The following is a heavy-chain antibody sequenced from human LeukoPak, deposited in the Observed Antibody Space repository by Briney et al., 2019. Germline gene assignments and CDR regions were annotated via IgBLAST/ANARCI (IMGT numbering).Heavy chain of an antibody. D-gene: IGHD3-10*01. CDR3: GWGSGTHPDY. CDR1: GFTFSSYG. V-gene: IGHV3-23*01. J-gene: IGHJ4*02. Sequence: GGTLRLSCAASGFTFSSYGMSWVRQAPGKGLEWVSAISGSGGSTYYADSVKGRFTISRDNSKNTLYLQINSLRAEDTAVYYCGWGSGTHPDYWGQGTLVTVSS. CDR2: ISGSGGST.